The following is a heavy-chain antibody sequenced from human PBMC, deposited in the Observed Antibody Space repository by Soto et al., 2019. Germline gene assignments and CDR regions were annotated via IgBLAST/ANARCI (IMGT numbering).Heavy chain of an antibody. D-gene: IGHD1-26*01. CDR3: ARDRVTYSDRSRFVFFDY. J-gene: IGHJ4*02. CDR1: GFTFRSYG. V-gene: IGHV3-33*01. Sequence: GRSLRLSCAASGFTFRSYGMHWVRQAPGKGLEWVAVIWYDGSNKYYADSVKGRFTISRDNSRNTLYLQMDSLSAEDTAVYYFARDRVTYSDRSRFVFFDYRGQGTLVIGSS. CDR2: IWYDGSNK.